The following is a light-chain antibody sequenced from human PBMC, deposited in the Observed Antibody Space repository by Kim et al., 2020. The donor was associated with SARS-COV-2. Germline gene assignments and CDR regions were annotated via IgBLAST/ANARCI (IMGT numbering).Light chain of an antibody. J-gene: IGKJ2*01. CDR2: DAS. V-gene: IGKV1-5*01. Sequence: DIQMTQSPSTLSASVGDRVTITCRASQSISSRLAWYQQKPGKAPKLLIYDASDLESGVPSRFSGSGSGTEFTLTISSLQPDDFATYYCQQYNNFSYTFGQGTKLEI. CDR1: QSISSR. CDR3: QQYNNFSYT.